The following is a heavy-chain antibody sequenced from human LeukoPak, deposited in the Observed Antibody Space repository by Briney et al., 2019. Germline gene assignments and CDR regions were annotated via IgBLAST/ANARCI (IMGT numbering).Heavy chain of an antibody. D-gene: IGHD5-18*01. CDR1: GGSFSGYF. V-gene: IGHV4-34*01. J-gene: IGHJ4*02. CDR2: IDHSGST. CDR3: ARDSVDY. Sequence: SETLSLTCAVYGGSFSGYFWSWIRQPPGKGLEWIGEIDHSGSTNYNPSLKSRVTISVDTSKNQFSLKLSSVTAADTAVYYCARDSVDYWGQGTLVTVSS.